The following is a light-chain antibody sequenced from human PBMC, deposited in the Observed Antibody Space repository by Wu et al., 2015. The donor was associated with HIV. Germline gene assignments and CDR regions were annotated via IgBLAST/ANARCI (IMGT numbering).Light chain of an antibody. CDR2: GAS. Sequence: EIVLTQSPGTLSLSPGERATLSCRASQSVGSFLAWYQQKPGQAPRLLIYGASSRATGIPDRFSGSGSGTDFTLTISRLEPEDFALYYCQQYGRSPYSFGPGTKVEIK. CDR3: QQYGRSPYS. V-gene: IGKV3-20*01. CDR1: QSVGSF. J-gene: IGKJ2*03.